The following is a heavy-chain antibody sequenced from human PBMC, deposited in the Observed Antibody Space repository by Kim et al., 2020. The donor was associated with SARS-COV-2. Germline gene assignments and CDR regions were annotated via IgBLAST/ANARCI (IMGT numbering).Heavy chain of an antibody. J-gene: IGHJ5*02. D-gene: IGHD3-10*01. CDR3: AREGVLWFGEFWWFDP. V-gene: IGHV1-3*01. Sequence: KVQGRVTITRDTAASTAYMELSSLRSEDTAVYYCAREGVLWFGEFWWFDPWGQGTLVTVSS.